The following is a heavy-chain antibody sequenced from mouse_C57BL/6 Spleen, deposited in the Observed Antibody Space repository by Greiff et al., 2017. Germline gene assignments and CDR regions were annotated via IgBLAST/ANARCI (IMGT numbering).Heavy chain of an antibody. Sequence: VQLQQSGPVLVKPGASVKMSCKASGYTFTDYYMNWVKQSHGKSLEWIGVINPYNGGTSYNQKFKGKATLTVDKSSSTAYMALDSLTSEDSAVYYCARARGDEDAMDYWGQGTSVTVSS. CDR2: INPYNGGT. D-gene: IGHD3-3*01. CDR1: GYTFTDYY. V-gene: IGHV1-19*01. CDR3: ARARGDEDAMDY. J-gene: IGHJ4*01.